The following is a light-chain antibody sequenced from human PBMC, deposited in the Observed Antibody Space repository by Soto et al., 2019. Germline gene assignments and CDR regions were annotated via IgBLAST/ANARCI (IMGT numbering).Light chain of an antibody. Sequence: EIVMKQSPATLSVSPGERAALSCRASQSVGTKLAWYQQKPGQAPRLLIFGASTRAAGIPARFSGSGSGTDFTLTISRLEPEDFAVYYCQQYGSSPWTFGQGTKVDI. CDR1: QSVGTK. CDR2: GAS. CDR3: QQYGSSPWT. V-gene: IGKV3D-15*02. J-gene: IGKJ1*01.